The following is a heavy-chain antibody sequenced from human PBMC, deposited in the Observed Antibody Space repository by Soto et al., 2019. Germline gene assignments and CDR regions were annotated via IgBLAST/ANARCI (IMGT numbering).Heavy chain of an antibody. CDR1: GYSISSDNW. Sequence: PSETLSLTCGVSGYSISSDNWWVWIRQPPGKGLEWIGYIHYSGITYSNPSVESRVSMSVDTSKNQFSLRLYSVTAADTAVYYCVRGPYNYNSRYFDYWGQGTLVTVSS. CDR3: VRGPYNYNSRYFDY. D-gene: IGHD1-1*01. V-gene: IGHV4-28*03. CDR2: IHYSGIT. J-gene: IGHJ4*02.